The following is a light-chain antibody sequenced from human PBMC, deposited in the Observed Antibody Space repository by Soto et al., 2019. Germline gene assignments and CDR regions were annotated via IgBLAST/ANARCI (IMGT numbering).Light chain of an antibody. Sequence: QSVLTQPPSVSGAPGQRVTISCTGSSSNIGSTYYVKWYQQLPGTAPKLLIHGNTDRPSGVPDRFSGSKSGTSASLAITGLQADDEADYYCQSYDDSLSVHYVFGTGTKVTVL. J-gene: IGLJ1*01. CDR3: QSYDDSLSVHYV. CDR1: SSNIGSTYY. CDR2: GNT. V-gene: IGLV1-40*01.